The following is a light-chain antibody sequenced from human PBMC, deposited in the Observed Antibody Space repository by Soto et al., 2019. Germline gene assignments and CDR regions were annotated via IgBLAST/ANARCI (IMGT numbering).Light chain of an antibody. Sequence: ELVLTQSPGTLSLSPGERATLSCRASQTVNNNYLAWYQQIPSQAPRLLISGASGRTTGIPDRFSGSASGTDFTLTISRLEPEDVAVYYWQQYGSSPRTFGGGTKVDIK. CDR3: QQYGSSPRT. CDR1: QTVNNNY. J-gene: IGKJ4*02. CDR2: GAS. V-gene: IGKV3-20*01.